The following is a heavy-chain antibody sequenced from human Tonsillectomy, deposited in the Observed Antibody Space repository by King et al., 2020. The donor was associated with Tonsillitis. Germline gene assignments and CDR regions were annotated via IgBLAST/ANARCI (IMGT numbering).Heavy chain of an antibody. J-gene: IGHJ5*02. Sequence: VQLVESGGGLVQPGGSLRLSCAASRVTFTTYAMSWVRQAPGKGLEWVSSISGSGGSTDYADSVKGRFTISRDNSKNTLYLQMNSLGVDDTALYYCAKAYSNGHPEWFDPWGQGTLVTVSS. CDR3: AKAYSNGHPEWFDP. CDR1: RVTFTTYA. D-gene: IGHD5-18*01. V-gene: IGHV3-23*04. CDR2: ISGSGGST.